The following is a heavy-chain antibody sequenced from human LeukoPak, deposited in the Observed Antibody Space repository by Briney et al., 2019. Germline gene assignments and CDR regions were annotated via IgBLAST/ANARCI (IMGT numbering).Heavy chain of an antibody. Sequence: ASVKVSCKASGYTFTAYYMHWVRQAPGQGLEWMGWIYPNSGGTNYAHKFQGRVTMTRDTSISTAYMELSSLRSDDTAVYYCVRAIGEFYGSGSYYSCGQGTLVTVSS. CDR2: IYPNSGGT. CDR1: GYTFTAYY. CDR3: VRAIGEFYGSGSYYS. D-gene: IGHD3-10*01. J-gene: IGHJ4*02. V-gene: IGHV1-2*02.